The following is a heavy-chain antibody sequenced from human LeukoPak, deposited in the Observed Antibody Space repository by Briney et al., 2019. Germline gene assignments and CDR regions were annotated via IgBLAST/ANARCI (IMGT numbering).Heavy chain of an antibody. CDR3: TTERPFSYRFDY. CDR2: IKSKTDGGTT. D-gene: IGHD3-16*02. CDR1: GFTFSNAW. J-gene: IGHJ4*02. V-gene: IGHV3-15*01. Sequence: GGSLRLSCAASGFTFSNAWMSWVRQAPGKGLEWVGRIKSKTDGGTTDYAAPVKGRFTISRDDSKNTLYLQMNSLKTEDTAAYYCTTERPFSYRFDYWGQGTLVTVSS.